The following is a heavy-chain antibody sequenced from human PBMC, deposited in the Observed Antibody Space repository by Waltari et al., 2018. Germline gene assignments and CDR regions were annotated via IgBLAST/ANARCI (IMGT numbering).Heavy chain of an antibody. Sequence: QVQLQESGPGLVKPSQTLSLTCTVSGGSISSGGYYWSWIRQHPGKGLEWIGYIYYSGSTYYNPSLKSRVTISVDTSKNQFSLKLSSVTAADTAVYYCARDRLTAATTYYFDYWGQGTLVTVSS. CDR1: GGSISSGGYY. CDR2: IYYSGST. J-gene: IGHJ4*02. CDR3: ARDRLTAATTYYFDY. V-gene: IGHV4-31*03. D-gene: IGHD2-15*01.